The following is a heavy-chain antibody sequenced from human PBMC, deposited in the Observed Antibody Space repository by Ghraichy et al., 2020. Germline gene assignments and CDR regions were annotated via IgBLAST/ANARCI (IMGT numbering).Heavy chain of an antibody. CDR2: IKKDGSEK. V-gene: IGHV3-7*01. D-gene: IGHD6-19*01. CDR1: GFIFSGYW. J-gene: IGHJ4*02. Sequence: GGSLRLSCAASGFIFSGYWMSWVRQAPGKGPEWVANIKKDGSEKYYVDSVKGRFTISRDNAKNSLDLEMNSLRAEDTAVDYCARDLGGGWYFDYWGQGALVT. CDR3: ARDLGGGWYFDY.